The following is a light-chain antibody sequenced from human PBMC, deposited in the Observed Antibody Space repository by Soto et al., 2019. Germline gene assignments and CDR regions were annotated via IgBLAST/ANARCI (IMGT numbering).Light chain of an antibody. V-gene: IGKV1-17*01. CDR1: QGIRDE. CDR3: PQYRSCPRT. CDR2: AAS. J-gene: IGKJ1*01. Sequence: DIHLPQSPSSLSSSVGDRVTITCRASQGIRDELGWYQQKAGEAPKRLIYAASSLHSGVPSRFSGSGSGTEFTLTISSLQPEDFATYYCPQYRSCPRTFGQGTKVDI.